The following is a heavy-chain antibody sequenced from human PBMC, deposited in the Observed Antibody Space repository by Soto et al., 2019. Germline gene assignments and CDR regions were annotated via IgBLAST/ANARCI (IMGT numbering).Heavy chain of an antibody. V-gene: IGHV3-9*01. CDR2: ISWNSGSI. Sequence: GGSLRLSCAASGFTFDDYAMHWVRQAPGKGLEWVSGISWNSGSIGYADSVKGRFTISRDNAKNSLYLQMNSLRAEDTALYYCAKEYSSGWSFDYWGQGTLVTVSS. D-gene: IGHD6-19*01. CDR1: GFTFDDYA. CDR3: AKEYSSGWSFDY. J-gene: IGHJ4*02.